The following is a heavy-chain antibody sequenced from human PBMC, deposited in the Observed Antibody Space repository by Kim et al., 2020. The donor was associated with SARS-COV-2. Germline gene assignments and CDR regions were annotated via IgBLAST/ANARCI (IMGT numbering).Heavy chain of an antibody. CDR2: IDPSDSYT. D-gene: IGHD6-6*01. CDR1: GYSFTSYW. J-gene: IGHJ6*02. V-gene: IGHV5-10-1*01. Sequence: GESLKISCKGSGYSFTSYWISWVRQMPGKGLEWMGRIDPSDSYTNYSPSFQGHVTISADKSISTAYLQWSSLKASDTAMYYCAREAIAARPFHNYYYYGMDVWGQGTTVTVSS. CDR3: AREAIAARPFHNYYYYGMDV.